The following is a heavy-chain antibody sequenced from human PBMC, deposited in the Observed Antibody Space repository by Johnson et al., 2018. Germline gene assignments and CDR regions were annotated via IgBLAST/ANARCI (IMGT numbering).Heavy chain of an antibody. CDR1: GYTFTSYD. Sequence: QVQLVQSGAEVKKPGASVRVSCKPSGYTFTSYDIHWVRQATGQGLEWMGWMNPNNGDTRYAQKFQGRVTMTMDTSTSSAYMELTGLRSDDTVVYYCASPRRETSVGAFDIWGQGTMVTVSS. CDR2: MNPNNGDT. CDR3: ASPRRETSVGAFDI. D-gene: IGHD3-16*01. J-gene: IGHJ3*02. V-gene: IGHV1-8*01.